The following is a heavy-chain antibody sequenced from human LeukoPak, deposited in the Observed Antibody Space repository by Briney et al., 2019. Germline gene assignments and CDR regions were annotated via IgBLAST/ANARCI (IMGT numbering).Heavy chain of an antibody. CDR3: ARGAKQPTTVRGVSWFDP. Sequence: PSQTLSLTCAVSGGSISRGGYSWSWLRQPPGKGLEWIGYIYHSGSTYYNPSLKSRVTISVDRSKNQFSLKLSSVTAADTAVYYCARGAKQPTTVRGVSWFDPWGQGTLVTVSS. CDR1: GGSISRGGYS. D-gene: IGHD3-10*01. CDR2: IYHSGST. V-gene: IGHV4-30-2*01. J-gene: IGHJ5*02.